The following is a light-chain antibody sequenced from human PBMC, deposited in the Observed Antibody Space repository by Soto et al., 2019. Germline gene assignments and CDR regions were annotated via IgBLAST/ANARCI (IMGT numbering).Light chain of an antibody. Sequence: QSVLTQPASVSGSPGQSITISCAGTMRDVGAYNLVSWYQQHPGRAPQLIIYEVRNRPSGISFRFSGSKSGNTASLTISGLQAEDEADYYCASWDGSLNGVVFGGGTKLTVL. CDR3: ASWDGSLNGVV. CDR1: MRDVGAYNL. V-gene: IGLV2-14*01. J-gene: IGLJ2*01. CDR2: EVR.